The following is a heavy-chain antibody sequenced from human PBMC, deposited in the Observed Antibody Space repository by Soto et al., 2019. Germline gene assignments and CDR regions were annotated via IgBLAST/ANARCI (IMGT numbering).Heavy chain of an antibody. CDR2: IGSRTTTI. D-gene: IGHD3-16*01. J-gene: IGHJ4*02. CDR1: VFTFSIFS. Sequence: GGSLRLSCAASVFTFSIFSMNWVRQAPGKGLEWVSYIGSRTTTIYYADSVKGRFTISRDNARNSLNLQMNSLRDEDTAVYYCARQTWDYHSSNFDYWGLGTLVTVSS. V-gene: IGHV3-48*02. CDR3: ARQTWDYHSSNFDY.